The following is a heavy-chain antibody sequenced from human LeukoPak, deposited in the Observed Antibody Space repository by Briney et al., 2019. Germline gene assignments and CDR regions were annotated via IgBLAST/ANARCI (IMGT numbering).Heavy chain of an antibody. CDR3: ARDTGERGYYYYMDV. CDR1: GGSISSSNW. J-gene: IGHJ6*03. V-gene: IGHV4-4*02. CDR2: IYHSGST. Sequence: PSGTLSLTCAVSGGSISSSNWWSWVRQPPGKGLEWIGEIYHSGSTNYNPSLKSRVTISVDKSKNQFSLKLSSVTAADTAVYYCARDTGERGYYYYMDVWGKGTTVTVSS. D-gene: IGHD1-1*01.